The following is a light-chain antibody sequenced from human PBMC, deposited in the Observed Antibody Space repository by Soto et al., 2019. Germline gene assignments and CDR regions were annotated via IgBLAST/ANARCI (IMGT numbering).Light chain of an antibody. CDR1: QSLLYTSNNKNY. J-gene: IGKJ1*01. CDR3: QQYYTFPRT. V-gene: IGKV4-1*01. Sequence: DIVMTQSPDSLAVSLGERATINCNSSQSLLYTSNNKNYLSWYQKKPGQPPKMLIYWASTRESGVPDRFTGSGSGSNLTLTIASLQAEDVAVYYCQQYYTFPRTFGQGTKVDI. CDR2: WAS.